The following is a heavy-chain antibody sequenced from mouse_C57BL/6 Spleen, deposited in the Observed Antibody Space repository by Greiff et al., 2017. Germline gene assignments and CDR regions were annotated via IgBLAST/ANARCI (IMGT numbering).Heavy chain of an antibody. J-gene: IGHJ4*01. V-gene: IGHV1-53*01. CDR3: ARGPHYYGSRDYAMDY. CDR1: GYTFTSYW. D-gene: IGHD1-1*01. Sequence: VKLQQPGTELVKPGASVKLSCKASGYTFTSYWMHWVKQRPGQGLEWIGNINPSNGGTNYNEKFKSKATLTVDKSSSTAYMQLSSLTSEDSAVYYCARGPHYYGSRDYAMDYWGQGTSVTVSS. CDR2: INPSNGGT.